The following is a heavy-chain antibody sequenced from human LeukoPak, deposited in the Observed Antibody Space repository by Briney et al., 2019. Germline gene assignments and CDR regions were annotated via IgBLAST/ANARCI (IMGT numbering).Heavy chain of an antibody. Sequence: GESLKISCKGSGYRFSSYWIAWVRQMPGKGLEWMGIIYPDDSDTRYSPSFQGQVTISADKSISAAYLQWSSLKASDTAMYYCARGPYDYVWGSYRLESGVTAFDIWGQGTMVTVSS. CDR2: IYPDDSDT. CDR1: GYRFSSYW. CDR3: ARGPYDYVWGSYRLESGVTAFDI. J-gene: IGHJ3*02. V-gene: IGHV5-51*01. D-gene: IGHD3-16*02.